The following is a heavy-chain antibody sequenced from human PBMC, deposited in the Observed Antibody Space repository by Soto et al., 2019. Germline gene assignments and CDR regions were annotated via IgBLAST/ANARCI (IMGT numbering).Heavy chain of an antibody. V-gene: IGHV3-23*01. D-gene: IGHD1-1*01. CDR3: AKSASGTNSGLRS. J-gene: IGHJ5*02. Sequence: EVQLLESGGGLVQPGGSRRLSCAASGFTFSTNDMGWVRQAPGKGLEWVSLISGSGGSTYYAGSVRGRFTISRDNSNDKLYLLMNSLRAEDTAQYYCAKSASGTNSGLRSWGQGTLVTVSS. CDR2: ISGSGGST. CDR1: GFTFSTND.